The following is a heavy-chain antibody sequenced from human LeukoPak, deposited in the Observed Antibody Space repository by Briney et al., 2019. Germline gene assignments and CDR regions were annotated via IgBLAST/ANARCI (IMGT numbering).Heavy chain of an antibody. CDR2: IYNSGST. V-gene: IGHV4-59*01. J-gene: IGHJ4*02. Sequence: SETLSLTCTVSGGSISSYYLSWIRQPPGKGLEWIGYIYNSGSTNYNPSLKSRVTISLDTSKNQFSLKLSSVTAADTAVYYCARGPYGYNENFDYWGQGTLVTVSS. CDR3: ARGPYGYNENFDY. D-gene: IGHD5-24*01. CDR1: GGSISSYY.